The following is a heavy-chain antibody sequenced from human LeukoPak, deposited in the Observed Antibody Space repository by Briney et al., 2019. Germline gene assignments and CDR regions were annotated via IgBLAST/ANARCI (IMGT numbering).Heavy chain of an antibody. CDR3: ARGGSGITMIVVVDYFDY. Sequence: PWGSLRLSCAASGFTFSDYYMSWIRQAPGKGLEWVSYISSSGSTIYYADSVKGRFTISRDNAKNSLYLQMNSLRAEDTALYYCARGGSGITMIVVVDYFDYWGQGTLVTVSS. D-gene: IGHD3-22*01. CDR2: ISSSGSTI. CDR1: GFTFSDYY. V-gene: IGHV3-11*01. J-gene: IGHJ4*02.